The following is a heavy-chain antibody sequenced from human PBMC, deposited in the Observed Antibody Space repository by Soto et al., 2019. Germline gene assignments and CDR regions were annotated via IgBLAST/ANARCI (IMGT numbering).Heavy chain of an antibody. CDR1: GFTFSTYS. D-gene: IGHD3-16*02. J-gene: IGHJ4*02. Sequence: GGSLRLSCAASGFTFSTYSMNWARQAPGKGLEWVSSISSSSSYIYYADSMKGRFTISRDNAKNSLYLQMNSLRAEDTSVYYCAPLLFSIAPLDYWGQGTLVTVSS. V-gene: IGHV3-21*01. CDR3: APLLFSIAPLDY. CDR2: ISSSSSYI.